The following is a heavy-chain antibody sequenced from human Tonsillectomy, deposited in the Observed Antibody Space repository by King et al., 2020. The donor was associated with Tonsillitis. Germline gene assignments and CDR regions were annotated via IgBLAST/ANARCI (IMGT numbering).Heavy chain of an antibody. V-gene: IGHV4-31*03. CDR1: GDSITSGGFF. Sequence: VQLQESGPGLVKPSQTLSLTCTVSGDSITSGGFFWSWIRQPPGKGLEWIGSIYNSGSTSYNPSLMSRFTISMAKSKNQFSLKLTSGTAADTAVYYCARNREYGDYVDYWGQGTLVTVSS. CDR3: ARNREYGDYVDY. J-gene: IGHJ4*02. D-gene: IGHD4-17*01. CDR2: IYNSGST.